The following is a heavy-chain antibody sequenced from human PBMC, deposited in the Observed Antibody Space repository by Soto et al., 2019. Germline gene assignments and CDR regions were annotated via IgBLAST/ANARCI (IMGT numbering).Heavy chain of an antibody. V-gene: IGHV3-74*01. Sequence: GGSLRLSCAASGFTFSTYWMHWVRQAPGKGLVWVSRINSDGSSTSYADSVKGRFTISRDNAKNTLYLQMNSLRAEDTAMYYCARVRCSGGSCRDAYDIWGQGTMVTVSS. D-gene: IGHD2-15*01. CDR3: ARVRCSGGSCRDAYDI. CDR1: GFTFSTYW. CDR2: INSDGSST. J-gene: IGHJ3*02.